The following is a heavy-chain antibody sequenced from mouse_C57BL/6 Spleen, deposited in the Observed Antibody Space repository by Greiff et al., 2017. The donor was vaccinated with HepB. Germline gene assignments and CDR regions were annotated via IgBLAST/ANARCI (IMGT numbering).Heavy chain of an antibody. D-gene: IGHD2-4*01. CDR2: INPYNGGT. J-gene: IGHJ4*01. CDR1: GYTFTDYY. V-gene: IGHV1-19*01. Sequence: VQLQQSGPVLVKPGASVKMSCKASGYTFTDYYMNWVKQSHGKSLEWIGVINPYNGGTSYNQKFKGKATLTVDKSSSTAYMELNSLTSEDSAVYYCARWEGYDYDGGYYAMDYWGQGTSVTVSS. CDR3: ARWEGYDYDGGYYAMDY.